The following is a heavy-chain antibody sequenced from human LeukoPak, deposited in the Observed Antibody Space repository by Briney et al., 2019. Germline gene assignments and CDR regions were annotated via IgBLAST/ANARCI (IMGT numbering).Heavy chain of an antibody. D-gene: IGHD3-22*01. CDR2: ISSSSSYI. CDR1: GFTFSSYS. J-gene: IGHJ4*02. CDR3: ARDTIYYYDSSGYLPFDY. V-gene: IGHV3-21*01. Sequence: PGGSLRLSCAASGFTFSSYSMNWVRQAPGKGLEWVSSISSSSSYIYYADSVKGRFTISRDNAKNSLYLQMNSLRAEDTAVYYCARDTIYYYDSSGYLPFDYWGQGTLVTVSS.